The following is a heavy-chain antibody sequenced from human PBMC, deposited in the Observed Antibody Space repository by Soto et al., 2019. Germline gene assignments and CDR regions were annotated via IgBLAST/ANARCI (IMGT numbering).Heavy chain of an antibody. J-gene: IGHJ5*01. CDR3: SWESCSGSRGLFDF. D-gene: IGHD6-13*01. Sequence: AQVKLSCKASAYTITSYAMHWVRQAPGQRLEWMGWINAGNGNTKYSQKFQGRVTITRDTSASTAYMELSSLRSEDTAVYYCSWESCSGSRGLFDFWGRGTLDIVSS. V-gene: IGHV1-3*01. CDR1: AYTITSYA. CDR2: INAGNGNT.